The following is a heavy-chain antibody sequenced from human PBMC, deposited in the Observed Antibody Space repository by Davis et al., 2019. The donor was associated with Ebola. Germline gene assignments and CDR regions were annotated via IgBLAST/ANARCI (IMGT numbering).Heavy chain of an antibody. D-gene: IGHD2-15*01. V-gene: IGHV1-2*06. CDR3: AREVVVVVAATPTYYYYGMDV. J-gene: IGHJ6*04. CDR2: VNPNFGGT. Sequence: ASVKVSCKASGYTFTSYYIHWVRQAPGQGLEWMGRVNPNFGGTIYAQKFEGRVAMTIDTSISTAYMELSSLRSDDTAVYYCAREVVVVVAATPTYYYYGMDVWGKGTTVTVSS. CDR1: GYTFTSYY.